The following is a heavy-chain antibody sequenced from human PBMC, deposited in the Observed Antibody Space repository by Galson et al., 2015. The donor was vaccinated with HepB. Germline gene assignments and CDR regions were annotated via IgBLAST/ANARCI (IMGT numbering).Heavy chain of an antibody. Sequence: SVKVSCKASGFTFTAYYMHWARQAPGQGLEWMGWINPNSGDTRYAQKFQGRVTMTRDTSISTAYMELSRLTSDDTAVYYCAREGAYTGYAYVDSWGQGTLVTVSS. D-gene: IGHD5-12*01. CDR3: AREGAYTGYAYVDS. V-gene: IGHV1-2*02. J-gene: IGHJ4*02. CDR1: GFTFTAYY. CDR2: INPNSGDT.